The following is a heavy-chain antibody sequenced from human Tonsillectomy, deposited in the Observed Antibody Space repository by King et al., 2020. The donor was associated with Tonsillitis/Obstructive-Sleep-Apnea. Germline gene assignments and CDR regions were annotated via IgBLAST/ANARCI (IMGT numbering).Heavy chain of an antibody. D-gene: IGHD2-21*02. CDR2: IRGTSRT. Sequence: EVQLVESGGGLVQPGGSLRLSCAASGFTFSSYTIAWVRQAPGKGLEWVSGIRGTSRTYYADSVKGRFTISRDNSKNTLFLQMNSLTAEDTAVYYCAKTDGGDHFYMDVWGKGTTVTVSS. CDR3: AKTDGGDHFYMDV. CDR1: GFTFSSYT. V-gene: IGHV3-23*04. J-gene: IGHJ6*03.